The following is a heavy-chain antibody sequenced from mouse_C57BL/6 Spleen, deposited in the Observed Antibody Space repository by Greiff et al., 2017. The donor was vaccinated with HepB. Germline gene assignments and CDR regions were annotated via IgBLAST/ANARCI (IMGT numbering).Heavy chain of an antibody. Sequence: VQRVESGAELVRPGASVTLSCKASGYTFTDYEMYWVKQTPVHGLEWIGAIDPETGGNAYNQKFKGKAILTADKSPSTAYMELRSLTAEDSAVYYCTRDPTQVYYYGRSYAMDYWGEGTSVTVSS. CDR1: GYTFTDYE. CDR2: IDPETGGN. V-gene: IGHV1-15*01. D-gene: IGHD1-1*01. J-gene: IGHJ4*01. CDR3: TRDPTQVYYYGRSYAMDY.